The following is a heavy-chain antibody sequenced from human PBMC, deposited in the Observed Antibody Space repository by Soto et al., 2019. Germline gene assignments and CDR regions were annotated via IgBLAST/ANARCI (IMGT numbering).Heavy chain of an antibody. V-gene: IGHV3-48*01. Sequence: EVQLVESGGGLVQPGGSLRLSCAASGITFSSYSMNWVRQVPGKGLEWVSYISSGSVTMYYADSVKGRFTISRDNAKNSLYLQMNSLRAEDTAVYYCAGDYDYGDQRLDYWGQGTLVTVSS. D-gene: IGHD4-17*01. J-gene: IGHJ4*02. CDR3: AGDYDYGDQRLDY. CDR1: GITFSSYS. CDR2: ISSGSVTM.